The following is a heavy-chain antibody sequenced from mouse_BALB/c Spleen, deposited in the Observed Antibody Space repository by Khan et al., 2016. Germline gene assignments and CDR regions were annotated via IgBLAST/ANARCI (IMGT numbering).Heavy chain of an antibody. CDR3: ARSPYDYDVGFAY. Sequence: EVQLQESGAELVKPGASVKLSCTASGFNIKDTYMHWVKQRPEQGLEWIGRINPANGNTKYDPKFQGKATITADTSSNQAYLQLSSLTSEDTAVYYCARSPYDYDVGFAYWGQGTLVTVSA. D-gene: IGHD2-4*01. CDR2: INPANGNT. CDR1: GFNIKDTY. V-gene: IGHV14-3*02. J-gene: IGHJ3*01.